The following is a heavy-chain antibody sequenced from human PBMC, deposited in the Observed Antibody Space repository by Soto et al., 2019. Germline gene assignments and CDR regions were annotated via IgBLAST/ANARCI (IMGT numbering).Heavy chain of an antibody. V-gene: IGHV1-18*01. J-gene: IGHJ5*02. D-gene: IGHD2-2*01. Sequence: ASVKVSCKASGYTFTSYGISWVRQAPGQGLEWMGWISAYNGNTNYAQKFQGWVTMTRDTSISTAYMELSRLRSDDTAVYYCARDFCSSTSCPNWFDPWGQGTLVTVS. CDR1: GYTFTSYG. CDR3: ARDFCSSTSCPNWFDP. CDR2: ISAYNGNT.